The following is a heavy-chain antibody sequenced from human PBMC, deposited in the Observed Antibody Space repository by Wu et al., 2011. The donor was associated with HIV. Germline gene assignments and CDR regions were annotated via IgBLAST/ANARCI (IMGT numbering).Heavy chain of an antibody. Sequence: EVQLVQSGAEVKKPGATVKISCKVSGYTFSDYYMHWVQQAPGKGLEWMGFVDPEDGETKYAEKFQGRVTITADTSTDTAYMELSRLRSDDMAVYYCAREPYDILTDTGGWFDPWGQGTLVTVSS. V-gene: IGHV1-69-2*01. J-gene: IGHJ5*02. D-gene: IGHD3-9*01. CDR3: AREPYDILTDTGGWFDP. CDR2: VDPEDGET. CDR1: GYTFSDYY.